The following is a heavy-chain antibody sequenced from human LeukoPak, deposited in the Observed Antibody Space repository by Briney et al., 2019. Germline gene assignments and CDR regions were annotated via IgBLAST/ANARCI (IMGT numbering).Heavy chain of an antibody. Sequence: SETLSLTCAVYGGSFSGYYWSWIRQPPGEGLEWIGEINHSGSTNYNPSLKSRVTISVDTSKNQFSLKLSSVTAADTAVYYCARQRRWVVRGVITDRVNYYYYMDVWGKGTTVTISS. CDR1: GGSFSGYY. CDR3: ARQRRWVVRGVITDRVNYYYYMDV. D-gene: IGHD3-10*01. CDR2: INHSGST. J-gene: IGHJ6*03. V-gene: IGHV4-34*01.